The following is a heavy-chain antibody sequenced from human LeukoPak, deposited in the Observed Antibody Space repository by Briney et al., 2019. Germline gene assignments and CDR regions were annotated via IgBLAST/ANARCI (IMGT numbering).Heavy chain of an antibody. CDR3: SAESWYVFKY. J-gene: IGHJ4*02. CDR2: IKSKSDGGTT. Sequence: GGSLRLSCAASGFTFSNAWMSWVRQAPGKGLEWVGRIKSKSDGGTTDYAAPVKGRFSISRDDSKNTVYLQMNSLKTEDTAVYYCSAESWYVFKYWGQGSLVTVSS. D-gene: IGHD6-13*01. CDR1: GFTFSNAW. V-gene: IGHV3-15*01.